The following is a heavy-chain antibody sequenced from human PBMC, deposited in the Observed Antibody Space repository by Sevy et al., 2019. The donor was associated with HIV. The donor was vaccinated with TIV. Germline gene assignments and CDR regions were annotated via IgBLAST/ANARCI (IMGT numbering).Heavy chain of an antibody. V-gene: IGHV1-24*01. CDR1: GYTLTEFS. J-gene: IGHJ4*02. CDR3: ATTKQYYDSSGYPFDS. D-gene: IGHD3-22*01. CDR2: FDPEDGER. Sequence: ASVKVSCKVPGYTLTEFSMHWVRQAPRKGLEWMVTFDPEDGERIYSQKFQVRFTMTEDTSTHTAYMELNSLGSEDTAVYYCATTKQYYDSSGYPFDSWGQGTLVTVSS.